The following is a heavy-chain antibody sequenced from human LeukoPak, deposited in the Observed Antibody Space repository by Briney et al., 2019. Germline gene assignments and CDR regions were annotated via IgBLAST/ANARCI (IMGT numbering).Heavy chain of an antibody. D-gene: IGHD5-18*01. CDR2: INQDGSEK. CDR1: RFTSSNYW. J-gene: IGHJ4*02. V-gene: IGHV3-7*01. Sequence: PGGSLRLSCAASRFTSSNYWMSWVRQAPGKGLEWVANINQDGSEKHYVDSVKGRFTISRDNAKNSLYLQMNSLRAEDTAVYYCASMDTALETDYWGQGTLVTVSS. CDR3: ASMDTALETDY.